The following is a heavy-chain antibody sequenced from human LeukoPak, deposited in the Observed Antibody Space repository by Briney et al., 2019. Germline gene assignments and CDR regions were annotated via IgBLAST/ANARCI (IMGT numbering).Heavy chain of an antibody. Sequence: GGSLRLSCAASGFTFSTYAMSWVRQAPGKGLEWVSLISGSGGNTNYADSVKGRFTVSRDNSKNTLYLQMNSLRAEDTAVYYCAKRYGDYAYDVFDIWGQGAMVTVSS. CDR2: ISGSGGNT. D-gene: IGHD4-17*01. CDR3: AKRYGDYAYDVFDI. J-gene: IGHJ3*02. CDR1: GFTFSTYA. V-gene: IGHV3-23*01.